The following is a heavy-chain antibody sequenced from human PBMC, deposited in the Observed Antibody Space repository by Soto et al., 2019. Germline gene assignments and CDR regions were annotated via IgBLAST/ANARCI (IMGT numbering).Heavy chain of an antibody. D-gene: IGHD4-4*01. V-gene: IGHV4-31*03. CDR2: IYYSGST. CDR1: GGSISSGGYY. CDR3: ARGRLTVTTENWFDP. J-gene: IGHJ5*02. Sequence: KTSETLSLTCTVSGGSISSGGYYWSWIRQHPGKGLEWIGYIYYSGSTYYNPSLKSRVTISVDTSKNQFSLKLSSVTAADTAVYYCARGRLTVTTENWFDPWGQGTLVTVSS.